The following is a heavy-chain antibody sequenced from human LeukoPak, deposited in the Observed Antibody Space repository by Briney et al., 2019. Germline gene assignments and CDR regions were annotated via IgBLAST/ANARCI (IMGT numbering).Heavy chain of an antibody. CDR2: IYYTGST. V-gene: IGHV4-39*07. D-gene: IGHD3/OR15-3a*01. CDR3: ARLEALGPNYYYYGMDV. J-gene: IGHJ6*02. CDR1: GGSISTSSYS. Sequence: SETLSLTCTVSGGSISTSSYSWGWIRQPPGKELESIGTIYYTGSTYYNPSLKSRVIISMDTSKSQFSLKVSSVTAADTAVYFCARLEALGPNYYYYGMDVWGQGTTVTVSS.